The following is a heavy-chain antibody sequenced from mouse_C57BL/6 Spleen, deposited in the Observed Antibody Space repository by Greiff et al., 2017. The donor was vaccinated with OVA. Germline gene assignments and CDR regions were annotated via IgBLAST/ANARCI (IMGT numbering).Heavy chain of an antibody. CDR2: IYPGDGDT. V-gene: IGHV1-82*01. CDR1: GYAFSSSW. J-gene: IGHJ1*03. CDR3: AWIFGYFDV. Sequence: LQESGPELVKPGASVKISCKASGYAFSSSWMNWVKQRPGKGLEWIGRIYPGDGDTNYNGKFKGKATLTADKSSSTAYMQLSSLTSEDSAVYFCAWIFGYFDVWGTGTTVTVSS.